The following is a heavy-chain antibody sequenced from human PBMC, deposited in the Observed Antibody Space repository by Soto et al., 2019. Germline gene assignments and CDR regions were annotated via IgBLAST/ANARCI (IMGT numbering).Heavy chain of an antibody. CDR2: ISGSGGST. D-gene: IGHD6-19*01. CDR3: AKDPLIAVAG. Sequence: GGSLRLSCAASGVTFSTSTMNWVRQAPGKGLEWVSAISGSGGSTYYTDSVKGRFTISRDNSKNTLYLQMNSLRAEDTAVYYCAKDPLIAVAGWGQGTLVTVSS. CDR1: GVTFSTST. J-gene: IGHJ4*02. V-gene: IGHV3-23*01.